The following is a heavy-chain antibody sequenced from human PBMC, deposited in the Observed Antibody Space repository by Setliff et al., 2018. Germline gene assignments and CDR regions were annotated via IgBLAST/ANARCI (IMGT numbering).Heavy chain of an antibody. CDR3: VREGVDSRSSTDYRYYMDV. Sequence: SVKVSCKASGYTLTKYYMHWVRQAPGQGLEWMGGTIPMFGTIDYARKFQGRVTIITDESTSTAYMQLSSLGSEDTAVYYCVREGVDSRSSTDYRYYMDVWGKGTTVTVSS. CDR1: GYTLTKYY. V-gene: IGHV1-69*05. CDR2: TIPMFGTI. J-gene: IGHJ6*03. D-gene: IGHD3-22*01.